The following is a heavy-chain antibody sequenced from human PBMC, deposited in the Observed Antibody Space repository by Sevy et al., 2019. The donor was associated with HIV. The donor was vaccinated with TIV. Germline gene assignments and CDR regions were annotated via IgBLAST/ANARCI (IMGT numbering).Heavy chain of an antibody. D-gene: IGHD6-19*01. CDR3: AREDIRVAGIGYYFHS. Sequence: GGSLRLSCAASGFSISGYGMHWVRQAPGKGLDWMAVIWYDGTNREYADSVKGRFTISRDNSKNTLYLQMNSLRVEDTAVYYCAREDIRVAGIGYYFHSWGQGTLVTVSS. J-gene: IGHJ4*02. CDR1: GFSISGYG. V-gene: IGHV3-33*01. CDR2: IWYDGTNR.